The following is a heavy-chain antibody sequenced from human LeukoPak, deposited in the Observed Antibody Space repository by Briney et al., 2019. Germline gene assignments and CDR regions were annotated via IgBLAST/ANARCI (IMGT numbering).Heavy chain of an antibody. CDR3: ARASQTLSEYGMDV. J-gene: IGHJ6*02. CDR1: GYTFTGYY. CDR2: INPNSGGT. Sequence: ASVKVSCKASGYTFTGYYMHWVRQAPGQGLEWMGWINPNSGGTNYAQKFQGRVTMTRDTSISTAYMELRSLRSDDTAVYYCARASQTLSEYGMDVWGQGTTDTVSS. V-gene: IGHV1-2*02. D-gene: IGHD2/OR15-2a*01.